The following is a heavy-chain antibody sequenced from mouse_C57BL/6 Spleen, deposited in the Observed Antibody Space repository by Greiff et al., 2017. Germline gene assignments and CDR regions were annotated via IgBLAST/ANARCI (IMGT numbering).Heavy chain of an antibody. Sequence: QVQLQQSGAELARPGASVKLSCKASGYTFTSYGISWVKQRTGQGLEWIGEIYPRSGNTYYNEKFKGKATLTADKSSSTAYMELRSLTSEDSAVYFCARGGGSGLYFDYWGQVTTLTVSS. CDR2: IYPRSGNT. V-gene: IGHV1-81*01. CDR3: ARGGGSGLYFDY. CDR1: GYTFTSYG. D-gene: IGHD3-2*02. J-gene: IGHJ2*01.